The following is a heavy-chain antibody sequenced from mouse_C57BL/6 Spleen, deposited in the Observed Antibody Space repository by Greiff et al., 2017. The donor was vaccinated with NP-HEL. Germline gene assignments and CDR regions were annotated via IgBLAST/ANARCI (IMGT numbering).Heavy chain of an antibody. CDR1: GYAFSSSW. D-gene: IGHD2-3*01. CDR3: ANKKDGYCVAMDY. J-gene: IGHJ4*01. CDR2: TYPGDGDT. Sequence: QVQLQQSGPELVKPGASVKISCKASGYAFSSSWMNWVKQRPGKGLEWIGRTYPGDGDTNYNGKGKGKATLTADKSSSTDYMQLSSLTSEDSAVYFGANKKDGYCVAMDYWGQGTSVTVSS. V-gene: IGHV1-82*01.